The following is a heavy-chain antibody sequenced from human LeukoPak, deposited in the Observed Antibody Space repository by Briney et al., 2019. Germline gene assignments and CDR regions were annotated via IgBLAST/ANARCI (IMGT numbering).Heavy chain of an antibody. Sequence: GASVKVSCKASGYTFTSYGISWVRQAPGQGLEWMGRIIPILGIANYAQKFQGRVTITADKSTSTAYVELSSLRSEDTAVYYCARGGAPDEHYYYYGMDVWGQGTTVTVSS. CDR3: ARGGAPDEHYYYYGMDV. J-gene: IGHJ6*02. CDR2: IIPILGIA. V-gene: IGHV1-69*04. CDR1: GYTFTSYG. D-gene: IGHD1-26*01.